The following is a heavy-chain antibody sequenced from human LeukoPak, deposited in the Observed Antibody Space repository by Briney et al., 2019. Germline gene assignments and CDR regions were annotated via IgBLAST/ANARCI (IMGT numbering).Heavy chain of an antibody. J-gene: IGHJ3*02. V-gene: IGHV6-1*01. D-gene: IGHD3-9*01. CDR3: ARESPNEYDILTGYYAWPSPDDAFDI. Sequence: PSQTLSLTCAISGDSVSSNSAAWNWIRQSPSRGLEWLGRTYYRSKWYNDYAVSVKSRITINPGTSKNQFSLQLNSVTPEDTAMYYCARESPNEYDILTGYYAWPSPDDAFDIWGQGTMVTVSS. CDR1: GDSVSSNSAA. CDR2: TYYRSKWYN.